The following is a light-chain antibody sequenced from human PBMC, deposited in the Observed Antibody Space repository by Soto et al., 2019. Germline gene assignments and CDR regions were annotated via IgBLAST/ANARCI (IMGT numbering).Light chain of an antibody. CDR3: QQRNVWPPIT. CDR2: EAP. Sequence: SHMTHSPSTFSASLGDIATITCRASQSIRYWLAWFQQKPGKAPRLLIYEAPRLESGVPARFGGSGSGTDFTLTINSLEPEDFAVYYCQQRNVWPPITFGQGTRLEIK. CDR1: QSIRYW. V-gene: IGKV1-5*03. J-gene: IGKJ5*01.